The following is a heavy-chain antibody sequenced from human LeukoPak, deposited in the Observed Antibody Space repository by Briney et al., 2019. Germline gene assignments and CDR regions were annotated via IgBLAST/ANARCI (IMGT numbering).Heavy chain of an antibody. V-gene: IGHV1-18*01. CDR2: ISAYNGNT. CDR1: GYTFTSYG. CDR3: ARLVDTAMVYYYYYGMDV. J-gene: IGHJ6*02. Sequence: ASVKVSCKASGYTFTSYGISWVRQAPGQGLEWMGWISAYNGNTNYAQRLQGRVTMTTDTSTSTAYMELRSLRSDDTAVYYCARLVDTAMVYYYYYGMDVWGQGTTVTVSS. D-gene: IGHD5-18*01.